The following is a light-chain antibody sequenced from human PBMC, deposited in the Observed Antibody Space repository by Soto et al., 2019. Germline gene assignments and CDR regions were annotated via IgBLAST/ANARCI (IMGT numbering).Light chain of an antibody. CDR1: QGSRNF. V-gene: IGKV1-27*01. J-gene: IGKJ3*01. CDR3: QKYSSVPV. CDR2: AAS. Sequence: DIQMTQSPTSLSASVGDRVTITCQARQGSRNFVAWYQQKPGKAPKLLIYAASTLQSGVPSRFSGSGSGTDFNLTINSLQPEDVATYSCQKYSSVPVFGPGTKVEIK.